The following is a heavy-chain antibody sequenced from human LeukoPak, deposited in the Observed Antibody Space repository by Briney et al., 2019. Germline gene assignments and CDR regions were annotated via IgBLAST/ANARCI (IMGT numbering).Heavy chain of an antibody. J-gene: IGHJ3*02. Sequence: PGGSLRLSCAASGFTFSSYAMHWVRQAPGEGLEWVAVISYDGGNKYYADSVKGRFTISRDNSKNTLYLQMNSLRAEDTAVYYCARGGWELLLYAFDIWGQGTMVTVSS. CDR2: ISYDGGNK. V-gene: IGHV3-30*04. D-gene: IGHD1-26*01. CDR3: ARGGWELLLYAFDI. CDR1: GFTFSSYA.